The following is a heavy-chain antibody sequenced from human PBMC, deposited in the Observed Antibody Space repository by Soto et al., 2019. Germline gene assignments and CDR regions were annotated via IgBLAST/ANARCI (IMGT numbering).Heavy chain of an antibody. CDR2: INAGNGNT. J-gene: IGHJ4*02. CDR1: GYTFTTYG. V-gene: IGHV1-3*05. Sequence: QVQVAQSGAEEKRPGASVKVSCKASGYTFTTYGIHWVRQAPGQRLEWMGWINAGNGNTKYSQNLQGRVTITRDTSASTAYMELSSLRSEDTAVYYCARGAVAGTPLCDYWGQGTLVTVSS. CDR3: ARGAVAGTPLCDY. D-gene: IGHD6-19*01.